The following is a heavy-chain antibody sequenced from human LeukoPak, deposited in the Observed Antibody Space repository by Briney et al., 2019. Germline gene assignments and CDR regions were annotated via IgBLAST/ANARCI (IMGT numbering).Heavy chain of an antibody. V-gene: IGHV1-2*02. CDR3: ARVRKLSYYDSSGGAFDI. CDR2: INPNSGGT. J-gene: IGHJ3*02. Sequence: ASVKVSCKASGYTYTGYYMHWVRQAPGQGLEWMGWINPNSGGTNYAQKLQGRVTMTRDTSISTAYMELSRLRSDDMAVYYCARVRKLSYYDSSGGAFDIWGQGTMVTVSS. CDR1: GYTYTGYY. D-gene: IGHD3-22*01.